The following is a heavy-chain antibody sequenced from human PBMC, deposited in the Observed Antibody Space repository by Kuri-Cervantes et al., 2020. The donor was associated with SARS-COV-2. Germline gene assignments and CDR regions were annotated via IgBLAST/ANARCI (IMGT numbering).Heavy chain of an antibody. Sequence: ASVKVSCKASGYTFTSYAMHWVRQAPGQRLEWMGWINAGNGNTKYSQKFQGRVTITRDTSASTAYMELSSLRSEDTAVYYYARAPGIAVAEIDYWGQGTLVTVSS. CDR3: ARAPGIAVAEIDY. J-gene: IGHJ4*02. D-gene: IGHD6-19*01. CDR1: GYTFTSYA. V-gene: IGHV1-3*01. CDR2: INAGNGNT.